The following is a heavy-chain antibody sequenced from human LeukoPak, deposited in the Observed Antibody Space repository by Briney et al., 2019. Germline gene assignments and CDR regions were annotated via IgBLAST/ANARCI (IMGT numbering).Heavy chain of an antibody. Sequence: SETLSLTCTVSGGSISSYYWSWIRQPPGKGLEWIGYIYYSGSTNYNPSLKSRVTISVDTSKNQFSLKLGSVTAADTAVYYCARDQIDSSGQNWFDPWGQGTLVTVSS. CDR2: IYYSGST. D-gene: IGHD6-19*01. J-gene: IGHJ5*02. CDR3: ARDQIDSSGQNWFDP. CDR1: GGSISSYY. V-gene: IGHV4-59*01.